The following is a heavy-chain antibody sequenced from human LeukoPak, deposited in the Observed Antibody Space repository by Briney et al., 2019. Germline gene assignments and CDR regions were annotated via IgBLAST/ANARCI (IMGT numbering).Heavy chain of an antibody. V-gene: IGHV3-15*01. D-gene: IGHD5-12*01. CDR2: IKSKTDGGTT. CDR3: TATQTSRRGYDKRYYFDY. J-gene: IGHJ4*02. CDR1: GFTFSSYA. Sequence: PGGSLRLSCAASGFTFSSYAMSWVRQAPGKGLEWVGRIKSKTDGGTTDYAAPVKGRFTISRDDSKNTLYLQMNSLKTEDTAVYYCTATQTSRRGYDKRYYFDYWGQGTLVTVSS.